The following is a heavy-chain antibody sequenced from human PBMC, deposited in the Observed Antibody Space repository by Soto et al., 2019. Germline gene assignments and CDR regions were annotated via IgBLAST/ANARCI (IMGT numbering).Heavy chain of an antibody. CDR1: GYTFTSYG. V-gene: IGHV1-18*04. CDR3: ARSYSSSWYGYYFDY. J-gene: IGHJ4*02. CDR2: ISAYNGNT. Sequence: ASVKVSCKASGYTFTSYGISWVRQAPGQGLERMGWISAYNGNTNYAQKLQGRVTMTTDTSTSTAYMELRSLRSDDTAVYYCARSYSSSWYGYYFDYWGQGTLVTVSS. D-gene: IGHD6-13*01.